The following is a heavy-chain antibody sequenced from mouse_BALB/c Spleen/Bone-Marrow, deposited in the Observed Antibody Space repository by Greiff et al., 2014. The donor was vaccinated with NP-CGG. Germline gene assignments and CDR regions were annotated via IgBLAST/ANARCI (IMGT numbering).Heavy chain of an antibody. CDR3: AREMVTGFAY. D-gene: IGHD2-2*01. CDR1: GSTFSSYA. Sequence: VQLKQSGGGLVKPGGSLKLSCAASGSTFSSYAMSWVRQTPEKRLEWVASISSGGSTYYPDSVKGRFTISRDNARNILYPQMSSLRSEDTAMYYCAREMVTGFAYWGQGTLVTVSA. CDR2: ISSGGST. V-gene: IGHV5-6-5*01. J-gene: IGHJ3*01.